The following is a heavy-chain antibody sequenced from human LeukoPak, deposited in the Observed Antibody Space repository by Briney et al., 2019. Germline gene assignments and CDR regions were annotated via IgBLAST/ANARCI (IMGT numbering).Heavy chain of an antibody. J-gene: IGHJ5*02. Sequence: GGSLRLSCAASGFTFSSYWMSWVRQAPGKGLEWVANIKQDGSEKYYVDSVKGRFTISRDNAKNSLYLQMNSLRAEDTAVYYCASISSGWYDEEYNWFDPWGQGTLVTVSS. CDR1: GFTFSSYW. V-gene: IGHV3-7*01. D-gene: IGHD6-19*01. CDR3: ASISSGWYDEEYNWFDP. CDR2: IKQDGSEK.